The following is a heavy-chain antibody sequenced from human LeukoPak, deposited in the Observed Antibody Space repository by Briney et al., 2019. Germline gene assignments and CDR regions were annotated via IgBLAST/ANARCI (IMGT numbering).Heavy chain of an antibody. CDR2: ISWNSGSI. CDR1: GFTFDDYA. Sequence: GGSLRLSCAASGFTFDDYAMHWVRQAPGKGLEWVSGISWNSGSIGYADSVKGRFTISRDNAKNSLYLQMNSLRAEDTALYYCAKGALEVPAAKDVWGKGTTVTVSS. J-gene: IGHJ6*04. V-gene: IGHV3-9*01. CDR3: AKGALEVPAAKDV. D-gene: IGHD2-2*01.